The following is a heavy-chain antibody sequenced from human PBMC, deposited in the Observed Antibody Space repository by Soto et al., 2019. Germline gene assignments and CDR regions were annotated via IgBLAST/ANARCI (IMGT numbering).Heavy chain of an antibody. CDR3: VRGVGASYFHPFFDY. D-gene: IGHD1-26*01. CDR1: GYTFIDYY. Sequence: QVQLVQSGAEVKKPGASVELSCTTSGYTFIDYYIHWVRQAPGQGLEWVGILNPRSGTTIYAQSFQGRVTMTRDTCTSSVYMGLSSLRSDDTAVYYCVRGVGASYFHPFFDYWGQGTLVTVSS. V-gene: IGHV1-46*03. CDR2: LNPRSGTT. J-gene: IGHJ4*02.